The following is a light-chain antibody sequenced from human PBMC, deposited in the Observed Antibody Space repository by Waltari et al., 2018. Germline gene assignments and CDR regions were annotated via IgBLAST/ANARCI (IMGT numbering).Light chain of an antibody. Sequence: EIVMTQSPATLSVSPGERASLSCRASQSVSSDFAWYQQKPGQAPRLLIYGASTRATGIPDRFSGSGSVTEFTLTISSLEPEDFAIYYCQQRTDWPPLTFGGGTKVEIK. V-gene: IGKV3-15*01. CDR2: GAS. J-gene: IGKJ4*01. CDR1: QSVSSD. CDR3: QQRTDWPPLT.